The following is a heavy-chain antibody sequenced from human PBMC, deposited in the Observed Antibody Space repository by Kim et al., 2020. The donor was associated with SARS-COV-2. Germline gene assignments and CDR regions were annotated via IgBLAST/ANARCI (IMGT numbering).Heavy chain of an antibody. CDR1: GFTFSSHW. CDR3: ARGSGNYGFGA. CDR2: INADRSAI. D-gene: IGHD3-22*01. Sequence: GGSLRLSCAASGFTFSSHWMHWVRQAPGKGPVWVSRINADRSAIEYAAFVKGRITISRDNDKSTLDLLMNSLRPEDTAFYYCARGSGNYGFGAWGQG. V-gene: IGHV3-74*01. J-gene: IGHJ4*02.